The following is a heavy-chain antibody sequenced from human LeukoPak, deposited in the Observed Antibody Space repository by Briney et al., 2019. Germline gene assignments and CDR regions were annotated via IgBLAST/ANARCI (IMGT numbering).Heavy chain of an antibody. CDR1: GFTFSSYG. D-gene: IGHD6-13*01. CDR3: ANEARPIAAAGSGYFDY. V-gene: IGHV3-30*18. CDR2: ISYDGSNK. J-gene: IGHJ4*02. Sequence: PGRSLRLSCAASGFTFSSYGMHWVRQAPGKGLEWVAVISYDGSNKYYADSVKGRFTISRDNSKNTLYPQMNSLRAEDTAVYYCANEARPIAAAGSGYFDYWGQGTLVTVSS.